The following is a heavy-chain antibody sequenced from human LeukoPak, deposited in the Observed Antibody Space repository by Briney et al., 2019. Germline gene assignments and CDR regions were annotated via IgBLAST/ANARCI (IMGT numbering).Heavy chain of an antibody. CDR2: IYTSGST. Sequence: SSETLSLTCTVSGGSISSYYWRWLRQPAGKGLEGIGRIYTSGSTNYNPSLKSRVTMSVDTSKNQFSLKLSSVTAADTAVYYCARDQSSSWYYFDYWGQGTLVTVSS. J-gene: IGHJ4*02. D-gene: IGHD6-13*01. CDR3: ARDQSSSWYYFDY. CDR1: GGSISSYY. V-gene: IGHV4-4*07.